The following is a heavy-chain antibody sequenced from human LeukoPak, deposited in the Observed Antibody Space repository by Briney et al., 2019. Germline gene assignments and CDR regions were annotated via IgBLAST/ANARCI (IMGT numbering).Heavy chain of an antibody. CDR3: ARNLLRWELPPYHFDY. CDR1: GFTFSSYE. J-gene: IGHJ4*02. Sequence: GGSLRLSCAASGFTFSSYEMNWVRQAPGKGLEWVSYISSSGSTIYYADSVKGRFTISRDNAKNSLYLQMNSLRAEDTAVYYCARNLLRWELPPYHFDYWGQGTLVTVSS. V-gene: IGHV3-48*03. CDR2: ISSSGSTI. D-gene: IGHD1-26*01.